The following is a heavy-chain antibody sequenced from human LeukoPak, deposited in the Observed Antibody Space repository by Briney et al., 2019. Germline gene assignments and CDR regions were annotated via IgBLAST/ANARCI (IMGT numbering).Heavy chain of an antibody. D-gene: IGHD3-3*01. CDR1: GFTFSNYP. V-gene: IGHV3-48*01. CDR3: ARAELRFLEWYHDAFDI. J-gene: IGHJ3*02. CDR2: ISGSSSTI. Sequence: GGSLRLSCEASGFTFSNYPMNWVRQAPGKGLEWISYISGSSSTIYYADSVKGRITISRDNAQKSLYLQLNSLRAEDTAVYYCARAELRFLEWYHDAFDIWGQGTMVTVSS.